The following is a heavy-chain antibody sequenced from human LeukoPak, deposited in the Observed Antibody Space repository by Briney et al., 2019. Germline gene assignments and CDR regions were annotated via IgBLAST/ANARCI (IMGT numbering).Heavy chain of an antibody. D-gene: IGHD3-10*01. CDR2: ISYSGST. CDR3: ARAGAYYGSGSYLGY. CDR1: GGSISSYY. V-gene: IGHV4-59*01. Sequence: SETLSLTCTVSGGSISSYYWSWIRQPPGKGLEWIGYISYSGSTNFHPSLKSRVTISADTSKNHFSLKLSSVTAADTAVYYCARAGAYYGSGSYLGYWGQGTLVTVSS. J-gene: IGHJ4*02.